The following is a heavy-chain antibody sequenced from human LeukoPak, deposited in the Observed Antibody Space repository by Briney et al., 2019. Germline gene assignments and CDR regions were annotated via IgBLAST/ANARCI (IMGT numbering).Heavy chain of an antibody. Sequence: SETLSLTCAVYGGSFSGYYWSWIRQPPGKGLEWIGEINHSGSTNYNPSLKSRVTISVDTSKNQFSLKLSSVTAADTAVYYCARGVRLLWFGELFPIWGQGTMVTVSS. CDR2: INHSGST. CDR1: GGSFSGYY. J-gene: IGHJ3*02. D-gene: IGHD3-10*01. CDR3: ARGVRLLWFGELFPI. V-gene: IGHV4-34*01.